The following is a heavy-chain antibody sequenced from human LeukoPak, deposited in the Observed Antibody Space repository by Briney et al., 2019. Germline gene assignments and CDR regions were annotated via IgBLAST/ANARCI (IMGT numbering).Heavy chain of an antibody. J-gene: IGHJ4*02. CDR2: ISGSGGST. D-gene: IGHD4-11*01. CDR1: GFTFSSYG. V-gene: IGHV3-23*01. Sequence: GGSLRLSCAASGFTFSSYGMSWVRQAPGKGLEWVSAISGSGGSTYYADSVKGRFTISRDNSKNTLYLQMNSLRAEDTAVYYCAKSSTLTTYEHLDYWGQGTLVTVSS. CDR3: AKSSTLTTYEHLDY.